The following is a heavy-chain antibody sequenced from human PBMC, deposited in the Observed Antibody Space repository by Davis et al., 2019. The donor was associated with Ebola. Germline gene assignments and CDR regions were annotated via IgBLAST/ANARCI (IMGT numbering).Heavy chain of an antibody. CDR3: ARHRLDESLDY. J-gene: IGHJ4*02. CDR1: GYTFTGYY. D-gene: IGHD1-14*01. Sequence: ASVKVSCKASGYTFTGYYMHWVRQAPGQGLEWMGWINPNSGGTNYAQKFQGRVTMTRDTSISTAYMELSSLRSEDTAVYYCARHRLDESLDYWGQGTLVTVSS. V-gene: IGHV1-2*02. CDR2: INPNSGGT.